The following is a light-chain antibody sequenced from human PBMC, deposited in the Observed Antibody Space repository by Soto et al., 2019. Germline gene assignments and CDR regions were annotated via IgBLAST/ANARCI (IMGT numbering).Light chain of an antibody. CDR1: NIGSKS. CDR3: QVWDSSSDHVV. Sequence: SYELTQPPSVSVAPGKTARITCGGNNIGSKSGHWYQQKPGQAPVLVIYYDSDRPSGIPERFSGSNSWNTATLTISRVEAGDEADYYCQVWDSSSDHVVFGGGTKVTVL. J-gene: IGLJ2*01. CDR2: YDS. V-gene: IGLV3-21*04.